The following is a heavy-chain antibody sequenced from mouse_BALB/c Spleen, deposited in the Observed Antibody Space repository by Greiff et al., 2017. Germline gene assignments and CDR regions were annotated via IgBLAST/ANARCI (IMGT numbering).Heavy chain of an antibody. V-gene: IGHV1-7*01. CDR2: INPSTGYT. Sequence: QVQLQQSGAELAKPGASVKMSCKASGYTFTSYWMHWVKQRPGQGLEWIGYINPSTGYTEYNQKFKDKATSTADKSSSTAYMQLSSLTSEDSAVYYCARERGIYYGYDGRSWYFDVWGAGTTVTVSS. J-gene: IGHJ1*01. D-gene: IGHD2-2*01. CDR1: GYTFTSYW. CDR3: ARERGIYYGYDGRSWYFDV.